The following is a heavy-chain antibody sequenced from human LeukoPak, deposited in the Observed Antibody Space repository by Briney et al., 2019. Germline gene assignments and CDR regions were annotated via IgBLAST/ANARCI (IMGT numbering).Heavy chain of an antibody. J-gene: IGHJ4*02. V-gene: IGHV3-74*01. CDR1: GFTFSSFW. CDR3: ARRIAAAAAPYYFDY. D-gene: IGHD6-13*01. CDR2: IKSDGSST. Sequence: PGGSLRLSCAASGFTFSSFWMHWVRQAPGKRLVWASRIKSDGSSTSYADSVKGRFTISRDNAKNTLYLQMNSLRAEDTAVYYCARRIAAAAAPYYFDYWGQGTLVTVSS.